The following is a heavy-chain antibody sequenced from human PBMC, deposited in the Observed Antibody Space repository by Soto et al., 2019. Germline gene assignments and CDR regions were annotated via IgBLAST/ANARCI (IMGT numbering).Heavy chain of an antibody. CDR2: ISSSSSTI. Sequence: PGGPLRLSCAASVLTFSTYIMNWVRQAPGKGQKWVSYISSSSSTIYYANSVKGRFTISRDNAKNSLYLQMNSLRAEYTAVYYCAREADILTGFDTWGQGTLVTVSS. J-gene: IGHJ5*02. D-gene: IGHD3-9*01. V-gene: IGHV3-48*01. CDR3: AREADILTGFDT. CDR1: VLTFSTYI.